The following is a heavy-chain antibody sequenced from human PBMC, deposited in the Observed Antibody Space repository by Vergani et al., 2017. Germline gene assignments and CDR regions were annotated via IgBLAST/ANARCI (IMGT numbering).Heavy chain of an antibody. Sequence: EVQLVESGGGLIQPGGSLRLSCAASGFTVSSNYMSWVRQAPGKGLEWVANIKQDGSEKYYVDSVKGRFTISRDNAKNSLYLQMNSLRAEDTAVYYCAGVTIAAADHYYYYGMDVWGQGTTVTVSS. CDR3: AGVTIAAADHYYYYGMDV. CDR2: IKQDGSEK. J-gene: IGHJ6*02. V-gene: IGHV3-7*03. D-gene: IGHD6-13*01. CDR1: GFTVSSNY.